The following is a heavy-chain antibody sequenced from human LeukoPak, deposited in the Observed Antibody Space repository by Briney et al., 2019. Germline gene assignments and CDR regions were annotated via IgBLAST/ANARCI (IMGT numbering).Heavy chain of an antibody. CDR2: IKYDESEK. CDR1: GFTFSRYW. V-gene: IGHV3-7*01. D-gene: IGHD1-26*01. J-gene: IGHJ4*02. Sequence: PGGSLRLSCAASGFTFSRYWMAWVRQAPGKGLEWVANIKYDESEKFYADSVDGRFTISRDNAKNSLYLQMNSLRAEDTAVYYCARDADGILDYWGQGTLVSVSS. CDR3: ARDADGILDY.